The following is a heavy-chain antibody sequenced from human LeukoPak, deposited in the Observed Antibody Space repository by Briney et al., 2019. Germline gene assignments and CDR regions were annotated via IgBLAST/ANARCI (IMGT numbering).Heavy chain of an antibody. D-gene: IGHD6-13*01. CDR3: ARGPLNEQQLVTIYFQH. CDR2: ISAYNGNT. V-gene: IGHV1-18*01. CDR1: GYTFTSYG. J-gene: IGHJ1*01. Sequence: ASVKVSCKASGYTFTSYGISWVRQAPGQGLEWMGWISAYNGNTNYAQKLQGRVTMPTDTSTSTAYMELRSLRSDDTAVYYCARGPLNEQQLVTIYFQHWGQGTLVTVSS.